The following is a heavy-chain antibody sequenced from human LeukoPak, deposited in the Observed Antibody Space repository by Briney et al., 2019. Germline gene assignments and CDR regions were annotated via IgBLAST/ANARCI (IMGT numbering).Heavy chain of an antibody. J-gene: IGHJ6*02. D-gene: IGHD2-2*01. Sequence: ASVKVSCKASGYTFTSYAMHWVRQAPGQRLEWMGWINAGNGNTKYSQKFQGRVTITRDTSASTAYMELSSLRSEDTAVYYCARENPPWCSSTSCYPGSDYYYGMDVWGQGTTVTVSS. CDR1: GYTFTSYA. CDR2: INAGNGNT. CDR3: ARENPPWCSSTSCYPGSDYYYGMDV. V-gene: IGHV1-3*01.